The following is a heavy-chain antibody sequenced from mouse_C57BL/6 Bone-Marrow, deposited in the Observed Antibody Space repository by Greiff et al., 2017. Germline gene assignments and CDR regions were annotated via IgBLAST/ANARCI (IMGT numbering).Heavy chain of an antibody. D-gene: IGHD1-1*01. CDR1: GYTFTSYW. V-gene: IGHV1-64*01. J-gene: IGHJ1*03. Sequence: QVQLQQPGAELVKPGASVKLSCKASGYTFTSYWMHWVKQRPGQGLEWIGMIPPNSGSTNYNEKFKSKATLTVDKSSSTAYMQLSSLTSEDSAVYYCARGGYGSYWYFDVWGTGTTVTVSS. CDR3: ARGGYGSYWYFDV. CDR2: IPPNSGST.